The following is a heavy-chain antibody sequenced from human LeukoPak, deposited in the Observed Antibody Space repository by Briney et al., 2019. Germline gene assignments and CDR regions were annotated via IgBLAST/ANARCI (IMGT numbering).Heavy chain of an antibody. Sequence: GGSLRLSCAASGFTFSSYSMNWVRQAPGNGLEWVSSISSSSSYIYYADSVKGRFTISRDNAKNSLYLQMNSLRAEDTAVYYCARDGPWLLYEAAFDIWGQGTMVTVSS. CDR2: ISSSSSYI. D-gene: IGHD3-3*01. J-gene: IGHJ3*02. V-gene: IGHV3-21*01. CDR3: ARDGPWLLYEAAFDI. CDR1: GFTFSSYS.